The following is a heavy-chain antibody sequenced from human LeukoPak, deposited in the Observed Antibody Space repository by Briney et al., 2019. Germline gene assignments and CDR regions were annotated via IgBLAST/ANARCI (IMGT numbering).Heavy chain of an antibody. J-gene: IGHJ4*02. CDR3: ASPPRCSSTSCPVPFDY. D-gene: IGHD2-2*01. CDR1: GGFFSGYY. Sequence: SETLSLTCAVYGGFFSGYYWSWIRQPPGKGLEWIGETNHSGSTNYNPSLKSRVTISVDTSKNQFSLKLSSVTAADTAVYYCASPPRCSSTSCPVPFDYWGQGTLVTVSS. CDR2: TNHSGST. V-gene: IGHV4-34*01.